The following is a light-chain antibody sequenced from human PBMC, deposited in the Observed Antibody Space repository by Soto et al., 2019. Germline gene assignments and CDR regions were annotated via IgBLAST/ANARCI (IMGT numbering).Light chain of an antibody. CDR2: AAS. CDR3: LQSYSPPFT. Sequence: GARVTITCRASQTFTTYLNWYQQKPGKAPKLLIYAASSLQRGVPSRFSGSGSGTELTLTIASLQPEDFATYYCLQSYSPPFTFGPGTKVDIK. V-gene: IGKV1-39*01. J-gene: IGKJ3*01. CDR1: QTFTTY.